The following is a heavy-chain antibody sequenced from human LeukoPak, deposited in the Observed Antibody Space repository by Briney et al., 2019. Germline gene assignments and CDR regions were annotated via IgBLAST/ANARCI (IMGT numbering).Heavy chain of an antibody. CDR1: EYDFANYW. CDR3: ARRKFYDTYLDP. V-gene: IGHV5-51*01. J-gene: IGHJ5*02. CDR2: AHPATSII. Sequence: GDSLKISCKGPEYDFANYWIGWVRQTPGRGLEWMGIAHPATSIIHYGPSFQGQVTISFDRSVSTAYLQWTSLKASDSGMYFCARRKFYDTYLDPWGRGTLVIFSS. D-gene: IGHD2/OR15-2a*01.